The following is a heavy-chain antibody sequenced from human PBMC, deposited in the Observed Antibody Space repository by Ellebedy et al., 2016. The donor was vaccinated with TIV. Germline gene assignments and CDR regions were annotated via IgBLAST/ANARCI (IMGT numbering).Heavy chain of an antibody. CDR2: IYQDGSQM. V-gene: IGHV3-7*01. J-gene: IGHJ5*02. CDR1: GFSIRSYW. Sequence: GGSLRLSCAASGFSIRSYWMTWVRQATGKGLEWVADIYQDGSQMFYLDSVKGRFTVSRDNAKNSLYLQMNSLRAEDTAVYFCARRGSYGDYAVQINSWLDPWGQGTLVTVSP. CDR3: ARRGSYGDYAVQINSWLDP. D-gene: IGHD4-17*01.